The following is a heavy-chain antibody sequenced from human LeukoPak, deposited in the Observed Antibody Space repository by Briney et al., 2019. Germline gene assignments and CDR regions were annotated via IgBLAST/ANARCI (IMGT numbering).Heavy chain of an antibody. D-gene: IGHD1-26*01. Sequence: GGSLRLSCAASGFTFSDYYMSWIRQAPGKGLEWVSYISSRGDTIYDADSVKGRFTISRDNAKNSLYLQMNSLRAEDTAVYYCASPIIVGADGDFDYWGQGTLVTVSS. CDR1: GFTFSDYY. V-gene: IGHV3-11*04. CDR2: ISSRGDTI. J-gene: IGHJ4*02. CDR3: ASPIIVGADGDFDY.